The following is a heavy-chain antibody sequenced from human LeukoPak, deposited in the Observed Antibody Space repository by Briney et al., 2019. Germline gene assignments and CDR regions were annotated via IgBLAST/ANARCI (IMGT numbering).Heavy chain of an antibody. CDR3: ARDATVRGPYGGHHFYSYMDV. CDR2: MNPNSGNT. CDR1: GYTFTSYD. V-gene: IGHV1-8*01. D-gene: IGHD3-10*01. Sequence: GASVKVSCKASGYTFTSYDINWVRQATGQGLEWMGWMNPNSGNTGYAQKFQGRVTMTRNTSISTAYMELSSLRSEDTAVYYCARDATVRGPYGGHHFYSYMDVWGKGTTVTISS. J-gene: IGHJ6*03.